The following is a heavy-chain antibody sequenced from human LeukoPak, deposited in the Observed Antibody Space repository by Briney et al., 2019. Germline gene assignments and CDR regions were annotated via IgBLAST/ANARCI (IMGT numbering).Heavy chain of an antibody. D-gene: IGHD5-18*01. CDR3: ARGRGYSYGWIGEKLLDY. V-gene: IGHV3-66*01. CDR1: EFSVGSNY. J-gene: IGHJ4*02. Sequence: GGSLRLSCAASEFSVGSNYMTWVRQAPGKGLEWVSLSRDNAKNTLYLQMNSLRAEDTAVYYCARGRGYSYGWIGEKLLDYWGQGTLVTVSS.